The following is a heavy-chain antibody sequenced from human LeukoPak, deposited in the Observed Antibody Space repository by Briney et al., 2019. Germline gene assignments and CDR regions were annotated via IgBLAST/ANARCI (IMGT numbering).Heavy chain of an antibody. CDR1: GFIFSSYV. D-gene: IGHD6-13*01. Sequence: GRSLRLSCAASGFIFSSYVLHWVRQAPGKGLEWVAVISHDGSTKYYVDSVKGRFTISRDNSKSTLYLQMNSLRPEDTAVYYCVNIAATGPDYWGQGTLVTVSS. CDR3: VNIAATGPDY. CDR2: ISHDGSTK. J-gene: IGHJ4*02. V-gene: IGHV3-30*03.